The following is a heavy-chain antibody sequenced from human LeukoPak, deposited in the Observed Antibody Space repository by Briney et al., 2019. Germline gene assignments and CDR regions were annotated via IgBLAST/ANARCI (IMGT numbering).Heavy chain of an antibody. Sequence: GGSLRLSCAASGFPFSSHWLSWFRQSPGKGLEWVATINQDGSETYFVDSVNGRFTISRDNAKNSQYLQMNSLRAEDTAVYYCASGRTWMFNNWGQGTLVTVSS. V-gene: IGHV3-7*01. J-gene: IGHJ4*02. CDR2: INQDGSET. D-gene: IGHD1-1*01. CDR3: ASGRTWMFNN. CDR1: GFPFSSHW.